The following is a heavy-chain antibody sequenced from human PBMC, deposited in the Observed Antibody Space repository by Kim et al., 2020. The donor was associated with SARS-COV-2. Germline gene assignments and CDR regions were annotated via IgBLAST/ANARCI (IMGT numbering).Heavy chain of an antibody. D-gene: IGHD6-19*01. J-gene: IGHJ5*02. Sequence: DYAVSVKSRITIAPDTSKTQFSLHLNSVTPEDTAVYYCARAVAGRNWFDPWGQGTLVTVSS. V-gene: IGHV6-1*01. CDR3: ARAVAGRNWFDP.